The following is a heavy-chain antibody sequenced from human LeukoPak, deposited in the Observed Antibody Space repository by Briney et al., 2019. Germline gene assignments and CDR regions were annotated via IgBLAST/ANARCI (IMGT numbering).Heavy chain of an antibody. Sequence: GGSLRLSCAASGFTFSSYGMHWVRQAPGKGLEWVSGISWNSGSIGYADSVKGRFTISRDNAKNSLYLQMNSLRAEDTALYYCAKDISYRSSWYNWFDPWGQGTLVTVSS. V-gene: IGHV3-9*01. J-gene: IGHJ5*02. CDR2: ISWNSGSI. D-gene: IGHD6-13*01. CDR3: AKDISYRSSWYNWFDP. CDR1: GFTFSSYG.